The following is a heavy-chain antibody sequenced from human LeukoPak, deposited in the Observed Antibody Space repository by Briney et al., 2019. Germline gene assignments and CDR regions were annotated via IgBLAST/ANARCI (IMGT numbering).Heavy chain of an antibody. J-gene: IGHJ6*03. CDR3: ARVNVAAQTYRGYYYYYMDV. CDR1: GGTFSSYA. Sequence: SVKVSCKASGGTFSSYAISWVREAPGQGIEWMGGIMPIFGTANYAQKFQGRVTITADKSTSTAYMELSSLRSEDTAVYYCARVNVAAQTYRGYYYYYMDVWGKGTTVTVSS. V-gene: IGHV1-69*06. D-gene: IGHD2-15*01. CDR2: IMPIFGTA.